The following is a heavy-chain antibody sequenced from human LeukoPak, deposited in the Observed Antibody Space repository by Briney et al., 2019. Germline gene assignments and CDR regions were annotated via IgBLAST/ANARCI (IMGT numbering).Heavy chain of an antibody. Sequence: GGSLRLSCAASGFTFSSCAMSWVRQAPGKGLEWVSAISGGGGTIFYADSVRGRFTISRDNSKNTLYLQMYSLRAEDTAVYYCARRLNSIGGRDFDLWGRGTLVTVSS. D-gene: IGHD1-26*01. J-gene: IGHJ2*01. CDR1: GFTFSSCA. CDR3: ARRLNSIGGRDFDL. V-gene: IGHV3-23*01. CDR2: ISGGGGTI.